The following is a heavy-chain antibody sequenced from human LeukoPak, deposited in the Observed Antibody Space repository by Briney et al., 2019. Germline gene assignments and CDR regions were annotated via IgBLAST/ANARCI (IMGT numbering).Heavy chain of an antibody. Sequence: PGGSLRLSCAASGFTVSSNYMSWVRQAPGKGLEWVSVIYSGGSTYYADSAKGRFTISRDNSKNTLYLQMNSLRAEDTAVYYCARGGDYGDYYFDYWGQGTLVTVSS. J-gene: IGHJ4*02. D-gene: IGHD4-17*01. CDR3: ARGGDYGDYYFDY. V-gene: IGHV3-53*01. CDR2: IYSGGST. CDR1: GFTVSSNY.